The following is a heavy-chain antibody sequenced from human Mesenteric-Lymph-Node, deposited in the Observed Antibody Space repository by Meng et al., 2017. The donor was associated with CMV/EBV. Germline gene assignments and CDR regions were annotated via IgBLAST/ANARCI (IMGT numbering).Heavy chain of an antibody. CDR1: GFIFGDYA. Sequence: GESLKISCAASGFIFGDYAMYWVRQAPGKGLEWVAVISYVGSDKYYADSVKGRFTISRDNPKNTLYLEMETLRAEDTAVYFCARGYCSGSSCYLIHYYYAMDVWGQGTTVTVSS. V-gene: IGHV3-30*04. CDR3: ARGYCSGSSCYLIHYYYAMDV. J-gene: IGHJ6*02. D-gene: IGHD2-2*01. CDR2: ISYVGSDK.